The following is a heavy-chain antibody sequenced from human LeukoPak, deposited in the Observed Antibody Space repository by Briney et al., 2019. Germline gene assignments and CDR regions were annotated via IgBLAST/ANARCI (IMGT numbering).Heavy chain of an antibody. CDR3: ARDRTIAVAATGGPFDF. CDR1: GYTFTNYG. J-gene: IGHJ4*02. CDR2: ISAYNGDT. V-gene: IGHV1-18*01. D-gene: IGHD6-19*01. Sequence: ASVKVSCKASGYTFTNYGISWVRQAPGQGLEWMGWISAYNGDTDYAQKLQGRVTLTTDTSTSTAYMELRSLRSDDTAVYYCARDRTIAVAATGGPFDFWGQGTRVTVSS.